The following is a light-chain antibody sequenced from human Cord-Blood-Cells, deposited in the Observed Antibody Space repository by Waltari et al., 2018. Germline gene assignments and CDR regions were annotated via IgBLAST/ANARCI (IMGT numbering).Light chain of an antibody. CDR2: QDS. CDR3: QAWDSSTVV. V-gene: IGLV3-1*01. Sequence: SYELTHPPSVSVSPGQTASITCSGDNLGAKYACWYQQKPGQSPVLVIYQDSKRPSGIPERFSGSNSGNTATLTISGTQAMDEADYYCQAWDSSTVVFGGGTKLTVL. CDR1: NLGAKY. J-gene: IGLJ2*01.